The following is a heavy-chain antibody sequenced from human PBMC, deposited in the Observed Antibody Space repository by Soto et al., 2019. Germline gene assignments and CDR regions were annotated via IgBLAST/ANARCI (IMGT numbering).Heavy chain of an antibody. D-gene: IGHD3-16*01. V-gene: IGHV1-69*08. CDR3: ARGLGGRMDD. Sequence: QVQLVQSGAEVKKPGSSVRVSCKASGTIFSSYTISWVRQAPGQGLEWMGRIIPILGETNSAQKFQGRVTLNEEKSTNTAYMQLNSLRLEDTAVYYCARGLGGRMDDWGQGTTVTVSS. CDR1: GTIFSSYT. J-gene: IGHJ6*02. CDR2: IIPILGET.